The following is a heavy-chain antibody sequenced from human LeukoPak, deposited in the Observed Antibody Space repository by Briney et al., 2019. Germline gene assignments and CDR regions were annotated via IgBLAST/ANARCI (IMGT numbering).Heavy chain of an antibody. CDR3: ARDEGGDVYNSHFDY. Sequence: PGGSLRLSCTASGFTFSSYGMHWVRQAPGKGLEWVAVVWYDGSNKYYAASVKGRFTISRDNSKNTLYLQMNSLRAEDTAVYYCARDEGGDVYNSHFDYWGQGTLVTVSS. D-gene: IGHD5-24*01. V-gene: IGHV3-33*01. J-gene: IGHJ4*02. CDR2: VWYDGSNK. CDR1: GFTFSSYG.